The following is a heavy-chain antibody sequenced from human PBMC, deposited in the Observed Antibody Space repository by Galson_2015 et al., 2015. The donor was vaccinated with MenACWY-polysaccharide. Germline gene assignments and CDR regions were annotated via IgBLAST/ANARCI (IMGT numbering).Heavy chain of an antibody. CDR2: IFYDGRT. CDR1: GASISYSNYY. CDR3: AKAAHFEPFTI. J-gene: IGHJ3*02. D-gene: IGHD2/OR15-2a*01. Sequence: ETLSLTCTVSGASISYSNYYWGRLRQLPGKGLEWIGSIFYDGRTFYNPSFESRAAVSADTSRSQYFLDLNSMTAADTAVYYCAKAAHFEPFTIWGQGAMVVVSS. V-gene: IGHV4-39*07.